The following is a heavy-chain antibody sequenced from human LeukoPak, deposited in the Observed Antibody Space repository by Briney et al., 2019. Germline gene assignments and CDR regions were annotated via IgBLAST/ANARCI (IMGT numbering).Heavy chain of an antibody. J-gene: IGHJ4*02. V-gene: IGHV4-61*02. CDR2: LYASGPT. D-gene: IGHD1-26*01. Sequence: SETLSLTCTVSGASITTGSYYWNWIRQTAGKGPDWIGRLYASGPTNYNPSLKSRVTMSVDTSKNQLSLNVRSVTVADTAVYFCARHIRMWGYFDSWGQGTLVAVSS. CDR1: GASITTGSYY. CDR3: ARHIRMWGYFDS.